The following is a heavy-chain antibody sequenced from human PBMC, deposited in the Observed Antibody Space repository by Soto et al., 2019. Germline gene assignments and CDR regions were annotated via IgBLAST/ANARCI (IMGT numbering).Heavy chain of an antibody. J-gene: IGHJ5*02. Sequence: PSETLSLTCTVSGGSISSGDYYWSWIRQPPGKGLEWIGYIYYSGSTYYNPSLKSRVTISVDTSKNQFFLNLTAVTAADTALYFCARRGLTFAGGAPTNWFDPWGPGTLVTVSS. V-gene: IGHV4-30-4*01. D-gene: IGHD3-16*01. CDR1: GGSISSGDYY. CDR3: ARRGLTFAGGAPTNWFDP. CDR2: IYYSGST.